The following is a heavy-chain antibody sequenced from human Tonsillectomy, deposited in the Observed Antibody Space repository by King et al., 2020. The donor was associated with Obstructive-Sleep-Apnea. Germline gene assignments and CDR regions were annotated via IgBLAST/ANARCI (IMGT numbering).Heavy chain of an antibody. CDR1: GASIDNRNYY. Sequence: QLQESGPGLVKPSETLSLTCNVSGASIDNRNYYWGWIRQPPGKGLEWIGLIYYSGVTCYNTSLKSRVTISIDTSKNHFSLKVTSVTATDTAIYFCARAWGLRQLDHWGQGALVTVSS. D-gene: IGHD5-12*01. V-gene: IGHV4-39*07. J-gene: IGHJ4*02. CDR3: ARAWGLRQLDH. CDR2: IYYSGVT.